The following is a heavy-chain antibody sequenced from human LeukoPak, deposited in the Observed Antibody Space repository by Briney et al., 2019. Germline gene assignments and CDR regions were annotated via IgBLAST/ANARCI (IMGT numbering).Heavy chain of an antibody. CDR2: IYSDGRT. Sequence: GGSLRLSCAGSGFPFSIYGMNWVRQAPGKGLEWVSLIYSDGRTYYADSVKGRCTISRDNSKNTLYLQMNSLRVEDTAVYYCARGLFLSGYLDAFDIWGQGTVVTVSS. V-gene: IGHV3-53*01. D-gene: IGHD3-22*01. J-gene: IGHJ3*02. CDR3: ARGLFLSGYLDAFDI. CDR1: GFPFSIYG.